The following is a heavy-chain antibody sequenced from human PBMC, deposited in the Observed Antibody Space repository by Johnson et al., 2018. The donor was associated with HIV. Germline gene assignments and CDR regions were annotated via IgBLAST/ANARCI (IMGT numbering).Heavy chain of an antibody. Sequence: VQVVESGGGLVQPGGSLRLSCAASGFTFSSYWMSWVRQAPGKGLEWVVNIKQDGSEKYYVDSVKGRFTVSRDNSKNTLYLQMNSLRAEDTAVYYCAKDKSNAFDIWGQGTMVTVSS. CDR1: GFTFSSYW. CDR2: IKQDGSEK. V-gene: IGHV3-7*01. J-gene: IGHJ3*02. CDR3: AKDKSNAFDI.